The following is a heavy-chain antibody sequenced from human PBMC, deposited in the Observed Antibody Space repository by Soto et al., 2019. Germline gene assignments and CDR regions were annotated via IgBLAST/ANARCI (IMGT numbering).Heavy chain of an antibody. D-gene: IGHD3-16*01. CDR3: VRHAFTTDRGPFES. CDR1: GYSFGMFW. CDR2: IYPGDSDT. Sequence: GESLKISCKGSGYSFGMFWIGWVLQTSGKGLEYMGIIYPGDSDTKYNPSFQGQVTMSVDKSINTAYLQWRSLKASDTAIYYCVRHAFTTDRGPFESWGQGTQVTVSS. V-gene: IGHV5-51*01. J-gene: IGHJ5*01.